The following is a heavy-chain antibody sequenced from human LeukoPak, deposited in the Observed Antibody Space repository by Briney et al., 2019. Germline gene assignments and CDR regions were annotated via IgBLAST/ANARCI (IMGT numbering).Heavy chain of an antibody. CDR3: ARGAQLRYFDWLHYGMDV. CDR2: ISGSSYTI. J-gene: IGHJ6*02. V-gene: IGHV3-48*01. D-gene: IGHD3-9*01. CDR1: GFTFSSYS. Sequence: GGSLRLSCAASGFTFSSYSMNWVRQAPGKGLDWVSYISGSSYTIYYADSVKGRFTISRDNARNSLYLQMNSLRAEDTAVYYCARGAQLRYFDWLHYGMDVWGQGTTVTVSS.